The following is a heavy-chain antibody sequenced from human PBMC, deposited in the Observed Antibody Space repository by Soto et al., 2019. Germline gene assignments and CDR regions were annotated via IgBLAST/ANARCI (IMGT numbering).Heavy chain of an antibody. CDR2: IRSKAYGGAT. V-gene: IGHV3-49*03. J-gene: IGHJ4*02. Sequence: GGSLRLSCTASGFTFGDYAMSWFRQAPGKGLEWVGFIRSKAYGGATEYAASVKGRFTISRDDSKSIAYLQMNSLKTEDTAVYYCTRGRKNDYDFWCGYPPVYWGQGTLVTVSS. D-gene: IGHD3-3*01. CDR1: GFTFGDYA. CDR3: TRGRKNDYDFWCGYPPVY.